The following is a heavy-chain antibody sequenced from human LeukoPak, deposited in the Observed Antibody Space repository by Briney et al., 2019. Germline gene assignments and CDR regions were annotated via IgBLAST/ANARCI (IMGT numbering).Heavy chain of an antibody. CDR3: AKTGNLSRYYYYYYYMDV. J-gene: IGHJ6*03. Sequence: GGSLRLSCAASGFIFSTYTMHWVRQAPGKGLEWMAVISYDGSNKYNADSVKGRFTISRDNAKNSLYLQMNSLRAEDTAVYYCAKTGNLSRYYYYYYYMDVWGKGTTVTVSS. V-gene: IGHV3-30*04. CDR1: GFIFSTYT. CDR2: ISYDGSNK.